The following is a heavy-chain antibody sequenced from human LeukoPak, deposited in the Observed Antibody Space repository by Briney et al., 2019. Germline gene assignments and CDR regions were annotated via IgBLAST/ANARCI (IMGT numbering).Heavy chain of an antibody. CDR3: ARGKSTYYYDSSGYYSAFDI. D-gene: IGHD3-22*01. CDR2: IYYSGST. CDR1: GYSISSSNW. V-gene: IGHV4-28*06. Sequence: SETLSLTCAVSGYSISSSNWWGWIRQPPGKGLEWIGYIYYSGSTNYNPSLKSRVTMSVDTSKNQFSLKLNSVTALDTAVYYCARGKSTYYYDSSGYYSAFDIWGQGTMVTVSS. J-gene: IGHJ3*02.